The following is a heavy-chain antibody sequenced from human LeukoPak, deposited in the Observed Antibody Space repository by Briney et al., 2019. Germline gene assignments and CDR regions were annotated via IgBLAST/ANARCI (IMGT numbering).Heavy chain of an antibody. CDR3: VRREAGGSNSWFYLDY. Sequence: GGSLRLSCAASGFTFSHYWMHWVRQAPGKGLVWVSLINSDGTTTTYADSVEGRFTISRDNAKSTLYLQMNSLRAEDTAVYYCVRREAGGSNSWFYLDYWGQGTLVTVSS. J-gene: IGHJ4*02. D-gene: IGHD6-13*01. CDR2: INSDGTTT. CDR1: GFTFSHYW. V-gene: IGHV3-74*01.